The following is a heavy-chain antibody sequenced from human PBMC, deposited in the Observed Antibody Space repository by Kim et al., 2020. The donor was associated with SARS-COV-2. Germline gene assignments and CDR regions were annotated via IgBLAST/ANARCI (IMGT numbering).Heavy chain of an antibody. CDR3: ARPRTYYYDSSGPYYYYYDMDV. Sequence: GGSLRLSCAASGFTFSSYSMNWVRQAPGKGLEWVSSLSSSSSYIYYADSVKGRFTISRDNAKNSLYLQMNSLRAEDTAVYYCARPRTYYYDSSGPYYYYYDMDVWGKGTTVTVSS. D-gene: IGHD3-22*01. CDR2: LSSSSSYI. CDR1: GFTFSSYS. J-gene: IGHJ6*04. V-gene: IGHV3-21*01.